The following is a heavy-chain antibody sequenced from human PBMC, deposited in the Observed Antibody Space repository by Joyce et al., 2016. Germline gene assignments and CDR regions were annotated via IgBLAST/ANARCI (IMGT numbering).Heavy chain of an antibody. J-gene: IGHJ4*02. CDR3: AGALKTVTVFGVVTYYFDY. CDR1: GGSISSSSW. D-gene: IGHD3-3*01. Sequence: QVQLQESGPGLVKPSGTLSLTCAVSGGSISSSSWWSWVRQPPGKGLEWIGEIYHSGGTNYNPSLKSRVTISVDKSKNQFSLKLTSVTAADTAVYYCAGALKTVTVFGVVTYYFDYWGQGTLVTVSS. CDR2: IYHSGGT. V-gene: IGHV4-4*02.